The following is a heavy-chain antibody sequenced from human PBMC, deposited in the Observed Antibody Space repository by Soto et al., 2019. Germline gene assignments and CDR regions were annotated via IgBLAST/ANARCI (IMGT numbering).Heavy chain of an antibody. D-gene: IGHD1-26*01. CDR1: GFTFSSYW. CDR2: IKQDGRAK. V-gene: IGHV3-7*01. Sequence: GGSLRLSCAASGFTFSSYWMSWVRQAPGKGMEWAANIKQDGRAKCCVDSVKGRFTMSRDNAKNSLYLQMNSLRAEETAAYYCTRDEVELAEWGQGTLVTVSS. CDR3: TRDEVELAE. J-gene: IGHJ1*01.